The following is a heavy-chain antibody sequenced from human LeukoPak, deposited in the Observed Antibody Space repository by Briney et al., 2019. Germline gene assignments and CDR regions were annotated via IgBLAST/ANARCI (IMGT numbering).Heavy chain of an antibody. CDR2: ISAYNGNT. V-gene: IGHV1-18*01. CDR1: GYTFTSYA. CDR3: ARYRKLLWFGEADI. J-gene: IGHJ4*02. Sequence: GASVKVSCKASGYTFTSYAITWVRQAPGQGLEWMGWISAYNGNTNYAQKLQGRVTMTTDTSTSTAYMELRSLRSDDTAVYYCARYRKLLWFGEADIWGQGTLVTVSS. D-gene: IGHD3-10*01.